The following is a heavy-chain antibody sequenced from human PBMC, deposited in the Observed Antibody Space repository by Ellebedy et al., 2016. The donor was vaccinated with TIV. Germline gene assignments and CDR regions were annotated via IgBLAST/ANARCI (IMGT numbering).Heavy chain of an antibody. CDR2: IYYTGNT. CDR3: ATARRDHYYYGMDV. Sequence: MPSETLSLTCTVSGGSISSSSHYRGWIRQPPGKGLEWIGSIYYTGNTYYNPSLMSRVTISVDTSKNQFSLRLNSVTAADTAIYYCATARRDHYYYGMDVWGRGTTVTVSS. CDR1: GGSISSSSHY. D-gene: IGHD6-13*01. V-gene: IGHV4-39*01. J-gene: IGHJ6*02.